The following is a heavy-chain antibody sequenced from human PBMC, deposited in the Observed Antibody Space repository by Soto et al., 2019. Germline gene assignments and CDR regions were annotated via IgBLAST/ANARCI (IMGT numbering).Heavy chain of an antibody. CDR2: ISYDGSNK. D-gene: IGHD3-3*01. CDR1: GFTFSSYA. CDR3: ARGFWSGYSGGVY. Sequence: ESGGGVVQPGRSLRLSCAASGFTFSSYAMHWVRQAPGKGLEWVAVISYDGSNKYYADSVKGRFTISRDNSKNTLYLQMNSLRAEDTAVYYCARGFWSGYSGGVYWGQGTLVTVSS. V-gene: IGHV3-30-3*01. J-gene: IGHJ4*02.